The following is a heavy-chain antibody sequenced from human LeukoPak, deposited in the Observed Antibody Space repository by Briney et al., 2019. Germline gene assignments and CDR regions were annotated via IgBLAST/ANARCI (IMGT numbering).Heavy chain of an antibody. V-gene: IGHV3-23*01. CDR2: ISGSGGST. CDR1: GFTVSSNY. J-gene: IGHJ5*02. D-gene: IGHD1-26*01. CDR3: AKRQYSGSYYSPNWFDP. Sequence: PGGSLRLSCAASGFTVSSNYMSWVRQAPGKGLEWVSAISGSGGSTYYADSVKGRFTISRDNSKNTLYLQMNSLRAEDTAVYYCAKRQYSGSYYSPNWFDPWGQGTLVTVSS.